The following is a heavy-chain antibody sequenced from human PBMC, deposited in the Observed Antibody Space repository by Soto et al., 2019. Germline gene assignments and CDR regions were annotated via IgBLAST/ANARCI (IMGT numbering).Heavy chain of an antibody. V-gene: IGHV4-39*01. D-gene: IGHD6-19*01. CDR1: GGSISSSSYY. CDR2: IYYSGST. J-gene: IGHJ4*02. Sequence: SETLSLTCTVSGGSISSSSYYWGWIRQPPGKGLEWIGSIYYSGSTYYNPSLKSRVTISVDTSKNQFSLKLSSVTAADTAVYYCARGQGQWLANLYFDYWGQGTLVTVSS. CDR3: ARGQGQWLANLYFDY.